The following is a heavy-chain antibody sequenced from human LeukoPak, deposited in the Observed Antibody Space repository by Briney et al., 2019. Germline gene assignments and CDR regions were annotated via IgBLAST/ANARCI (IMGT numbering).Heavy chain of an antibody. V-gene: IGHV4-59*12. CDR3: ARAVSGRFDY. CDR2: IYYSGST. CDR1: GGSMSPYH. D-gene: IGHD6-19*01. J-gene: IGHJ4*02. Sequence: PSETLSLTCTVSGGSMSPYHWGWIRQPPGKGLEWIGYIYYSGSTNYNPSLKSRVIISVDTSKNQFSLKLSSVTAADTAIYYCARAVSGRFDYWGQGTLVTVSS.